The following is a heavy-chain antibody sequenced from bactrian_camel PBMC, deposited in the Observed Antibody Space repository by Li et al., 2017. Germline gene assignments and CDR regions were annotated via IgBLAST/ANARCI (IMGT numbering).Heavy chain of an antibody. CDR3: AVGTDWYGGCLSSSSVRKYTD. J-gene: IGHJ4*01. Sequence: VQLVESGGGSVQAGGSLTLSCVASDYPWGNNYMAWFRQAPGMEREGVAVISDRFGLTYYADSVKGRFAITQDKAKSTVYLQMASLKPEDSGVYYCAVGTDWYGGCLSSSSVRKYTDWGQGTQVTVS. V-gene: IGHV3S63*01. CDR2: ISDRFGLT. D-gene: IGHD7*01. CDR1: DYPWGNNY.